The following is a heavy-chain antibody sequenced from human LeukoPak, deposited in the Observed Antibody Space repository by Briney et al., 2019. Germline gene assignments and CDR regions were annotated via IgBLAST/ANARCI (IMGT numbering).Heavy chain of an antibody. J-gene: IGHJ6*03. V-gene: IGHV4-38-2*02. D-gene: IGHD3-10*01. Sequence: SETLSLTCTVSGYSISSGYYWGWIRPPPGKGREWIGSIYHSGSTYYNPSLKSRVTISVDTSKNQFSLKLSSVTAADTAVYYCARGLWFGERYMDVWGKGTTVTVSS. CDR3: ARGLWFGERYMDV. CDR1: GYSISSGYY. CDR2: IYHSGST.